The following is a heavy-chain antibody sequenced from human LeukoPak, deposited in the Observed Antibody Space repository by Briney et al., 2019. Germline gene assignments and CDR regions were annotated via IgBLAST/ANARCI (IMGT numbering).Heavy chain of an antibody. CDR3: ARGSMIVVGSRRYYYGMDV. J-gene: IGHJ6*02. D-gene: IGHD3-22*01. Sequence: ASVKVSCKASGGTFSSYAINWVRQATGQGLEWMGWMNPNSGNTGYAQKFQGRVTMTRNTSISTAYMELSSLRSEDTAVYYCARGSMIVVGSRRYYYGMDVWGQGTTVTVSS. CDR1: GGTFSSYA. CDR2: MNPNSGNT. V-gene: IGHV1-8*02.